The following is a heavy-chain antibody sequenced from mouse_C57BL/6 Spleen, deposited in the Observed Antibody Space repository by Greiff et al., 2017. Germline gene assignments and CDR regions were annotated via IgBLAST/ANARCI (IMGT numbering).Heavy chain of an antibody. D-gene: IGHD2-5*01. CDR2: ISSGGSYT. V-gene: IGHV5-6*01. CDR1: GFTFSSYG. CDR3: ARRGDSNYFDY. Sequence: EVQLVESGGDLVKPGGSLKLSCAASGFTFSSYGMSWVRQTPDKRLEWVATISSGGSYTYYPDSVKGRFTISRDNAKNTLYLQMSSLKSEDTAMYYCARRGDSNYFDYWGQGTTLTVSS. J-gene: IGHJ2*01.